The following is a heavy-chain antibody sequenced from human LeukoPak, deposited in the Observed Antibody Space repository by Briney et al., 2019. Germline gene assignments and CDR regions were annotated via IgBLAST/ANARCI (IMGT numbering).Heavy chain of an antibody. D-gene: IGHD3-10*01. J-gene: IGHJ4*02. V-gene: IGHV1-69*06. CDR3: ARAKPKNMVRGLIMRRESRYYFDY. CDR1: GGTFSSYA. Sequence: GASVKVSCKASGGTFSSYAISWVRQAPGQGLEWMGGIIPIFGTANYAQKFQGRVTITADKSTSTAYMELSSLRAEDTAVYYCARAKPKNMVRGLIMRRESRYYFDYWGQGTPVTVSS. CDR2: IIPIFGTA.